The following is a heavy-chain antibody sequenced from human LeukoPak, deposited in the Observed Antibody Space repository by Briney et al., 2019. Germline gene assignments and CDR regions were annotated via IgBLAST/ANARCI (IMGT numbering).Heavy chain of an antibody. Sequence: GGSLRLSCAASGFAFSSDWMHWVRQAPGKGLVWVSRINSDGSSTTYADSVKGRFTISRDNAKNTLYPQMNSLRAEDTALYYCASRWWYFDLWGRGTLVTVSS. CDR3: ASRWWYFDL. D-gene: IGHD6-13*01. V-gene: IGHV3-74*03. CDR1: GFAFSSDW. CDR2: INSDGSST. J-gene: IGHJ2*01.